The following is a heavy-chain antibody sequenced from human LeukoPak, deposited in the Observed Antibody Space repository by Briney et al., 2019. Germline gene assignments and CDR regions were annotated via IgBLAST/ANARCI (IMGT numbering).Heavy chain of an antibody. Sequence: GGSLRLSCAASGFTFSSYGMHWVRQAPGKGLEWVAFIRYDGSNKYYADSVKGRFTISRDNSKNTLYLQMNSLRAEDTAVYYCASGLLYYYYMDVWGKGTTVTVSS. CDR3: ASGLLYYYYMDV. V-gene: IGHV3-30*02. CDR1: GFTFSSYG. CDR2: IRYDGSNK. J-gene: IGHJ6*03. D-gene: IGHD5-18*01.